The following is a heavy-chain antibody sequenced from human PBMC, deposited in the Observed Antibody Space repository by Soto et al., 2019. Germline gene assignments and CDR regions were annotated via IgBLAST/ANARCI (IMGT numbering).Heavy chain of an antibody. J-gene: IGHJ4*02. CDR2: INHSGST. CDR3: ARGTKLWFGAKGRFDY. V-gene: IGHV4-34*01. Sequence: QVQLQQWGAGLLKPSETLSLTCAVYGGSFSGYYWSWIRQPPGKGLEWIGEINHSGSTNYNPSLKSRATVSVDTSRNQFSRRLSSVTAADTAVYYCARGTKLWFGAKGRFDYWGQGTLVTVSS. D-gene: IGHD3-10*01. CDR1: GGSFSGYY.